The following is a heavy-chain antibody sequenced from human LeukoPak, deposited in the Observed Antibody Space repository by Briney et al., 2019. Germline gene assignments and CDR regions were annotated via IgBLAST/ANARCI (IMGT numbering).Heavy chain of an antibody. CDR1: GFTFGSYS. CDR2: ISSGSGYI. J-gene: IGHJ4*02. D-gene: IGHD3-10*01. Sequence: GGSLRLSCAASGFTFGSYSMNWVRQAPGKGLEWVSSISSGSGYIYYADSVKGRFTISRDYAKNSLYLQMNSLRDEDTAVYYCARGFGFGEPMVDYWGQGTLVTVSS. V-gene: IGHV3-21*01. CDR3: ARGFGFGEPMVDY.